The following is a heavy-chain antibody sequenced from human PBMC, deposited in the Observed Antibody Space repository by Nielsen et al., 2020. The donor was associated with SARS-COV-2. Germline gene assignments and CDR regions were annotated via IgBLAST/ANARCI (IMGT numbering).Heavy chain of an antibody. CDR1: GLTFSTYA. D-gene: IGHD4-17*01. Sequence: SLKISCAASGLTFSTYAMHWVRQAPGKGLEWVSGISWNSIRVDYADSVKDRFTISRDNAKNSLYLEMNSLRTEDTALYYCAKDEGGGNYGPFDYWGQGALVTVSS. CDR3: AKDEGGGNYGPFDY. CDR2: ISWNSIRV. J-gene: IGHJ4*02. V-gene: IGHV3-9*01.